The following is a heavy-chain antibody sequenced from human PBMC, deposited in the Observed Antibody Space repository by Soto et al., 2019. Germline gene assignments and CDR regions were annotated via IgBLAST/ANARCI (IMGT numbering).Heavy chain of an antibody. V-gene: IGHV4-34*01. CDR1: GGSFSGYY. CDR2: INYSGNT. CDR3: ARYCSSSSCPGGAFDY. Sequence: QVQLQQWGAGLLKPSEALSLTCAVYGGSFSGYYWSWIRQPPGKGLQWIGEINYSGNTKYNPSLTSRVTISLDRSKNQFSLKVNSMTAADTAVYYCARYCSSSSCPGGAFDYWGQGTLVTVSS. D-gene: IGHD2-2*01. J-gene: IGHJ4*02.